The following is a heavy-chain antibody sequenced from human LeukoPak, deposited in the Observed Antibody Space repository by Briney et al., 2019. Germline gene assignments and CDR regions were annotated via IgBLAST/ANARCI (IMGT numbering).Heavy chain of an antibody. D-gene: IGHD5-24*01. Sequence: GGSLRLSCAVSGFAFCTYAMQWVRQAPEKGLEYVSGLSGNGDTIYYADSVKGRFTMSRDNSRNTLYLQMGSLRPDDTAVYYGARDRKATHDYGGQRTLVAVSS. CDR1: GFAFCTYA. CDR2: LSGNGDTI. V-gene: IGHV3-64*02. J-gene: IGHJ4*02. CDR3: ARDRKATHDY.